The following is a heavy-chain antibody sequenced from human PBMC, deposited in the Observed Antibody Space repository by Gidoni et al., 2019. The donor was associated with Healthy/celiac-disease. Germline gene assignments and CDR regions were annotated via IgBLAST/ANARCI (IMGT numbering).Heavy chain of an antibody. J-gene: IGHJ4*02. CDR3: ATLGPIAAAVPFDY. CDR1: RFPFRSYA. Sequence: QVQPVESGGGVVQPGRSLRPSCAASRFPFRSYAMHWGRQAPGKGLEWVAVISYDGSNKYYADSVKGRFTISRDNSKNTLYLQMNSLRAEDTAVYYCATLGPIAAAVPFDYWGQGTLVTVSS. CDR2: ISYDGSNK. D-gene: IGHD6-13*01. V-gene: IGHV3-30*04.